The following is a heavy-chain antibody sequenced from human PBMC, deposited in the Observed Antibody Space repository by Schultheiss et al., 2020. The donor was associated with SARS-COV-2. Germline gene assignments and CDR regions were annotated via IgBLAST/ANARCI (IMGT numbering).Heavy chain of an antibody. CDR3: ARHRDRLRWFDP. CDR2: IYYRGST. CDR1: GGSISSYY. V-gene: IGHV4-59*08. J-gene: IGHJ5*02. Sequence: SETLSLTCTVSGGSISSYYWSWIRQPPGKGLECIGYIYYRGSTNYNPSVKSRVTISVDTSKNQFSLKLSSVTAADTAVYYCARHRDRLRWFDPWGQGTLVTVSS. D-gene: IGHD4-17*01.